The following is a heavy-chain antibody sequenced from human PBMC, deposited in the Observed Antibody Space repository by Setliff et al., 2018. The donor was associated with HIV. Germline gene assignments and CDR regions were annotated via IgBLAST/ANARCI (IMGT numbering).Heavy chain of an antibody. CDR2: IIPILGIA. CDR1: GGTFSSYA. Sequence: SVKVSCKASGGTFSSYAISWVRQAPGQGLEWMGGIIPILGIANYVQKFQGGVTITADESTSTAYMELSSWRAEDTAVYYCARVQLFLDYYNGMDVWGQGTTVTV. V-gene: IGHV1-69*10. J-gene: IGHJ6*02. D-gene: IGHD5-18*01. CDR3: ARVQLFLDYYNGMDV.